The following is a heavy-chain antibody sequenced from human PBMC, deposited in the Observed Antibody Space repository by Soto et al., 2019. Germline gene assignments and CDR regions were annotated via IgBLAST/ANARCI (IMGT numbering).Heavy chain of an antibody. CDR2: ISAYNGNT. CDR1: GYTFTSYG. D-gene: IGHD3-22*01. Sequence: ASVKVSCKASGYTFTSYGISWVRQAPGQGLEWMGWISAYNGNTNYAQKLQGRVTMTTDTSTSTAYMELRSLRSDDTAVYYCARVDSSSGLFYDSSRYSIDYWGKGTLVTVSS. V-gene: IGHV1-18*01. CDR3: ARVDSSSGLFYDSSRYSIDY. J-gene: IGHJ4*02.